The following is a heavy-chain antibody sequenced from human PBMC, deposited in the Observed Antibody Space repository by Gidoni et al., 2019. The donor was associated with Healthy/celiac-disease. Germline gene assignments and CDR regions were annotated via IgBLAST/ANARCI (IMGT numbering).Heavy chain of an antibody. V-gene: IGHV3-23*01. CDR2: ISGSGGST. CDR3: AKDVEIAAWFDP. CDR1: GFTLSSYA. Sequence: EVQLLESGGGLVQPGGSLRLSCAASGFTLSSYAMCWVREAPGKGLEWVSAISGSGGSTYDADSVKGRFTISRDNSKNTLYLQMNSLRAEDTAVYYCAKDVEIAAWFDPWGQGTLVTVSS. J-gene: IGHJ5*02. D-gene: IGHD6-13*01.